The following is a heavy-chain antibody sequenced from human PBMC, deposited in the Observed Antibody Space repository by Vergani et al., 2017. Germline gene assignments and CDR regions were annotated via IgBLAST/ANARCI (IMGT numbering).Heavy chain of an antibody. CDR1: GFTFSSYA. D-gene: IGHD2/OR15-2a*01. J-gene: IGHJ6*03. V-gene: IGHV3-30*01. CDR2: ISYDGSNK. CDR3: ARVRAVKVIYYYMDV. Sequence: QVQLVESGGGVVQPGRSLRLSCAASGFTFSSYAMHWVRQAPGKGLEWVAVISYDGSNKYYADSVKGRFTISIDNSKNTLYLQMNSLRAEDTAVYYCARVRAVKVIYYYMDVWGKGTTVTVSS.